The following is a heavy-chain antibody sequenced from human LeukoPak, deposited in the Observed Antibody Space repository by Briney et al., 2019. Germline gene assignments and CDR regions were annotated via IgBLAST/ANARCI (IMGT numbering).Heavy chain of an antibody. CDR1: GYSFTSYW. J-gene: IGHJ3*02. V-gene: IGHV5-51*01. CDR3: ARHGALLRYFSPEDAFDI. D-gene: IGHD3-9*01. Sequence: GESLKIYCKGSGYSFTSYWIGWVRQLPGKGLEWMGIIYPGDSDTRYRPSFQGQVTISADKSLSTAYLQWRSLKASDTAMYYCARHGALLRYFSPEDAFDIWGQGTMGPVSS. CDR2: IYPGDSDT.